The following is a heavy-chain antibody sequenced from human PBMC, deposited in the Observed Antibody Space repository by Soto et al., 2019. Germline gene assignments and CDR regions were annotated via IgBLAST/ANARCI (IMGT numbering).Heavy chain of an antibody. CDR1: GYTFTGYY. CDR3: ARCKNFYYGMDV. CDR2: INPNSGGT. Sequence: ASVKVSCKASGYTFTGYYMHWVRQAPGQGLEWMGWINPNSGGTNYAQKFQGWVTMTRDTSISTAYMELSRLRSDDTAVYYCARCKNFYYGMDVWRQGTTVTVSS. V-gene: IGHV1-2*04. J-gene: IGHJ6*02.